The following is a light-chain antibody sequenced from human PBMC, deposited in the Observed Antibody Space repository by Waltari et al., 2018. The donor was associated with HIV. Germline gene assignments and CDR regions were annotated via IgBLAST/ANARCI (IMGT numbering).Light chain of an antibody. V-gene: IGKV1-17*01. CDR3: LQHYTSPWT. CDR1: QGISNV. J-gene: IGKJ1*01. CDR2: TAS. Sequence: DIKMTQPPSSLPAPVGDRVTITCRASQGISNVLAWFQQKPGKAPKRLIYTASGLESGVPARFSGSGSETEFTLTISSLQPEDFATYYCLQHYTSPWTFGQGTKVEMK.